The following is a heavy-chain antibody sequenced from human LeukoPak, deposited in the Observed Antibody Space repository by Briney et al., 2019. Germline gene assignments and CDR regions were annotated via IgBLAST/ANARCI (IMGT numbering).Heavy chain of an antibody. CDR1: GYTFTGYY. J-gene: IGHJ4*02. CDR3: VCYDFWSGSTPYFDY. V-gene: IGHV1-2*02. CDR2: INPNSGGT. D-gene: IGHD3-3*01. Sequence: GASVKVSCKASGYTFTGYYMHWVRQAPGQGLEWMGWINPNSGGTNYAQKFQGRVTMTRDTSISTAYMELSRLRSDDTAVYYCVCYDFWSGSTPYFDYWGQGTLVTVSS.